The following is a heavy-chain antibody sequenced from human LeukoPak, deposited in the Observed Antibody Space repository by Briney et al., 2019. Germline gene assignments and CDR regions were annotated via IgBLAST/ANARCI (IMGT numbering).Heavy chain of an antibody. V-gene: IGHV1-24*01. CDR3: AFVPGIAAAGPREKDAFDI. CDR2: FDPEDGET. Sequence: GASVKVSCKVSGYTLTELSMHWVRQAPGKGLEWMGGFDPEDGETIYAQKFQGRVTMTEDTSTDTAYMELSSLRSGDTAVYYCAFVPGIAAAGPREKDAFDIWGQGTMVTVSS. CDR1: GYTLTELS. D-gene: IGHD6-13*01. J-gene: IGHJ3*02.